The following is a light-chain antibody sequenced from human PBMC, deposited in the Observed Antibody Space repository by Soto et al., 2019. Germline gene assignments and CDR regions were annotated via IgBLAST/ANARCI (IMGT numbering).Light chain of an antibody. J-gene: IGKJ2*01. Sequence: DIVMTPSPDSLAVSLGERATINCKSSQRVLYSSNNKNYLAWYQQKPGQPPKLLIYWASTRESGVPDRFSGSGSGTDFTLTISSLQAEDVAVYYCQQYYSTPYTFGQGTKLEIK. V-gene: IGKV4-1*01. CDR1: QRVLYSSNNKNY. CDR3: QQYYSTPYT. CDR2: WAS.